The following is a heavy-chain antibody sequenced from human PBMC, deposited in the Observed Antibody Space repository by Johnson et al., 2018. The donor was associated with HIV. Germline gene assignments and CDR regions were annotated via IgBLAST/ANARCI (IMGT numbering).Heavy chain of an antibody. J-gene: IGHJ3*02. CDR3: ASVYRVIFGGFSNHVFDI. D-gene: IGHD3-16*01. Sequence: VQLVESGGGLVQPGGSLRLSCAPSGFTFDDYAMHWVRQPPGKGLEWVSGISWNSDNIAYADSVKGRFTIARDNAKHSLHLQMNSLRTEDTALYYCASVYRVIFGGFSNHVFDIWGQGTMVTVSS. V-gene: IGHV3-9*01. CDR2: ISWNSDNI. CDR1: GFTFDDYA.